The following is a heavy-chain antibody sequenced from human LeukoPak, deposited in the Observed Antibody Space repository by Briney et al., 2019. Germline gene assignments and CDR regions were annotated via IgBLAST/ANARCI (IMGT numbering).Heavy chain of an antibody. V-gene: IGHV4-59*08. D-gene: IGHD3-16*01. CDR3: ARHSWGGYYYMDV. J-gene: IGHJ6*03. CDR1: GGSISSYY. CDR2: IYYSGST. Sequence: SETLSLTCTVSGGSISSYYWSWIRQLPGKGLEWIGYIYYSGSTNYNPSLKSRVTISVDTSKNQFSLKLSSVTAADTAVYYCARHSWGGYYYMDVWGKGTTVTVSS.